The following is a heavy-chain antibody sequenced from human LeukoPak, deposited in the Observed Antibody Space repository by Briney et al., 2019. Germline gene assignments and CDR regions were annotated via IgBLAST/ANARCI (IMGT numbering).Heavy chain of an antibody. CDR2: IGANGNNI. Sequence: PGGSLRLSCVASGFTFSAYAMSWVHQAPGKGLEWLAAIGANGNNIFYRDSVRGRFTISRDNSKNTLYLQMSRLGADDTALYYCVKETIVRAAYFDSWGQGTLVTGSS. CDR3: VKETIVRAAYFDS. CDR1: GFTFSAYA. V-gene: IGHV3-23*01. D-gene: IGHD3-16*01. J-gene: IGHJ4*02.